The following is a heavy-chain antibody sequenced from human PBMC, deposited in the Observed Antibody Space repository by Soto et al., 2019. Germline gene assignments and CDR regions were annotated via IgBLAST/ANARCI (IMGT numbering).Heavy chain of an antibody. Sequence: ASVKGYCKASVYTFTVDYMHWVRQAPGQGLEWMGWINPNSGGTNYAQKFQGRVTMTRDTSISTAYMELSRLRSDDTAVYYCAKMYYDFWSGYYTAGYYGMDVWGQGTTVTVSS. CDR1: VYTFTVDY. CDR3: AKMYYDFWSGYYTAGYYGMDV. V-gene: IGHV1-2*02. J-gene: IGHJ6*02. CDR2: INPNSGGT. D-gene: IGHD3-3*01.